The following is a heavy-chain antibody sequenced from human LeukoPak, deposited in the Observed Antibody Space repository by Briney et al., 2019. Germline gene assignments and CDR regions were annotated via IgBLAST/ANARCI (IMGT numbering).Heavy chain of an antibody. V-gene: IGHV1-2*06. CDR2: INPNSGGT. CDR3: AREDTAKVPLGYYYYGMDV. Sequence: ASVKVSCKASGYTFTGYYMHWVRQAPGQGLEWMGRINPNSGGTNYAQKFQGRVTMTRDTSISTAYMELSRLRSDDTAVYYCAREDTAKVPLGYYYYGMDVWGQGTTVTVSS. CDR1: GYTFTGYY. D-gene: IGHD5-18*01. J-gene: IGHJ6*02.